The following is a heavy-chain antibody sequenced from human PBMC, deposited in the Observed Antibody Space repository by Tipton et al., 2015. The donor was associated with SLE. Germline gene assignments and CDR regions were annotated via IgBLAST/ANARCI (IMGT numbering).Heavy chain of an antibody. CDR1: GGSISSYY. J-gene: IGHJ4*02. V-gene: IGHV4-59*12. D-gene: IGHD2-8*01. CDR3: AREATQGYCTNGVCQRGGYFDY. Sequence: TLSLTCTVSGGSISSYYWSWIRQPPGKGLEWIGYIYYSGSTNYNPSLKSRVTISVDTSKNQFSLKLSSVTAADTAVYYCAREATQGYCTNGVCQRGGYFDYWGQGTLVTVSS. CDR2: IYYSGST.